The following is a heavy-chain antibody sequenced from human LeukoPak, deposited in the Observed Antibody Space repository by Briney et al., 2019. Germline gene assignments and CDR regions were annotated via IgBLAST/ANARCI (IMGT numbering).Heavy chain of an antibody. CDR2: MNPNSGNT. CDR1: GYTFTSYD. V-gene: IGHV1-8*01. J-gene: IGHJ5*02. Sequence: GASVKVSCKAAGYTFTSYDINWVRHATGQGLEWMGWMNPNSGNTGYAQKFQGRVTMTRNTSISTAYMELSSLRSEDTAVYYCARGRDYSSSWLNWFDPWGQGTLVTVSS. D-gene: IGHD6-13*01. CDR3: ARGRDYSSSWLNWFDP.